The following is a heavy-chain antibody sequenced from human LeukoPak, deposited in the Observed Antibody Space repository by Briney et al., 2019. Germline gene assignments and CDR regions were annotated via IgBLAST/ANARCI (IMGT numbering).Heavy chain of an antibody. Sequence: SETLSLTCAVYGGSFSGYYWSWIRQSPGKGLEWIGEINHSGSTNYNPSLKSRVTISVDTSKNQFSLKLSSVTAADAAVYYCARRNIVVVPAAPFDYWGQGTLVTVSS. V-gene: IGHV4-34*01. D-gene: IGHD2-2*01. CDR2: INHSGST. CDR1: GGSFSGYY. CDR3: ARRNIVVVPAAPFDY. J-gene: IGHJ4*02.